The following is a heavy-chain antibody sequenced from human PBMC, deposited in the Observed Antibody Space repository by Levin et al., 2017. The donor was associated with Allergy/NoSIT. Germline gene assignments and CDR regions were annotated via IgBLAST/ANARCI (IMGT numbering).Heavy chain of an antibody. D-gene: IGHD6-13*01. CDR1: GFTFSSYW. V-gene: IGHV3-74*01. CDR3: AREGITAAADY. Sequence: PGESLKISCAASGFTFSSYWMYWVRQAPGKGLVWVSRINRDGSYTIYADSVKGRFTVSRDNAKNTLYLQMNSLRAEDTAVYYCAREGITAAADYWGQGTLVTVSS. J-gene: IGHJ4*02. CDR2: INRDGSYT.